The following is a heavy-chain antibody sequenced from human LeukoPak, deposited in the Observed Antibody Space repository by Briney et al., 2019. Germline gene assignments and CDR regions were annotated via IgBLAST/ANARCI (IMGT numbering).Heavy chain of an antibody. CDR2: INPNSGDT. J-gene: IGHJ4*02. Sequence: GASVKVSCKASGYTSTGYYIHWVRQAPGQGLEWMGWINPNSGDTRYIQKFQGRVTMTRDTSISTAYVELIRLRSDDTAVYYCARDGAVNTFDYWGQGTRVAVSS. D-gene: IGHD1-26*01. CDR1: GYTSTGYY. CDR3: ARDGAVNTFDY. V-gene: IGHV1-2*02.